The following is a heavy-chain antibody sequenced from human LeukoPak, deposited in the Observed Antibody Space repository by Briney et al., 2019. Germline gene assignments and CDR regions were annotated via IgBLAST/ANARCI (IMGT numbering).Heavy chain of an antibody. D-gene: IGHD6-6*01. CDR3: ARHWGSSYGRIDY. V-gene: IGHV4-34*01. CDR1: GGSFSGYY. J-gene: IGHJ4*02. CDR2: INHSGST. Sequence: SETLSLTCAVYGGSFSGYYWSWIRQPPGKGLEWIGEINHSGSTNYNPSLKSRVTISVDTSKNQFSLKLSSVTAADTAVYYCARHWGSSYGRIDYWGQGTLVTVSS.